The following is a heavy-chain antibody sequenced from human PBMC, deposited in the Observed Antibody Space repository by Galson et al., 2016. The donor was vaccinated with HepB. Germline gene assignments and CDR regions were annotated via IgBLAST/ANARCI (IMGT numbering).Heavy chain of an antibody. D-gene: IGHD3/OR15-3a*01. CDR3: ATFVGLGGSG. Sequence: SLRLSCAASGFTFNTYAFNWVRQAPGKGLEWLSYINSRGDTTYYGDSLKGRFTTSRVNAKNSLYLEMNSLTDDDTAIYYCATFVGLGGSGWGQGTLVTVSS. CDR2: INSRGDTT. V-gene: IGHV3-48*02. J-gene: IGHJ4*02. CDR1: GFTFNTYA.